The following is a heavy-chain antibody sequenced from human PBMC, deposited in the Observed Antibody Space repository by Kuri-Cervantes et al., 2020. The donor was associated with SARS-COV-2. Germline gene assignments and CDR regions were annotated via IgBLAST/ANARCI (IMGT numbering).Heavy chain of an antibody. CDR3: ASSRITIFGVVITHWFDL. D-gene: IGHD3-3*01. CDR2: INPNSGGT. V-gene: IGHV1-2*02. CDR1: GYTFTGYY. J-gene: IGHJ5*02. Sequence: ASVKVSCKASGYTFTGYYMHWVRQAPGQGLEWMGWINPNSGGTNYAQKFQGRVTMTRDTSISTAYMELSRLRSDDTAVYYCASSRITIFGVVITHWFDLWGQGTLVTVSS.